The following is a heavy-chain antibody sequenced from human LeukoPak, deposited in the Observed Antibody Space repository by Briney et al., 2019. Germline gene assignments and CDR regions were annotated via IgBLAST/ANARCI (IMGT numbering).Heavy chain of an antibody. J-gene: IGHJ3*02. CDR2: IKSKTDGGTT. V-gene: IGHV3-15*01. Sequence: PGGSLRLSCAASGFTFSNAWMSWVRQAPGKGLEWVGRIKSKTDGGTTDYAAPVKGRFTISRDDSKNTLYLQMNSLRAEDTAVYYCAVVTLLSAFDIWGQGTMATVSS. D-gene: IGHD2-15*01. CDR1: GFTFSNAW. CDR3: AVVTLLSAFDI.